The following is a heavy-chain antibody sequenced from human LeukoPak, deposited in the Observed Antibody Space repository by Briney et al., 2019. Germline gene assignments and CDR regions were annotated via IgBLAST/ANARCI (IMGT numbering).Heavy chain of an antibody. Sequence: GGSLRLSCAASGFTFSDYSMNWVRQAPGKGLEWVSYISSSSTTIYYADSVKGRFTISRDNAKKSLYLQMNSLRDEDTGVYYCARDVYRGSSWYAFDFWGQGTLVTVSS. CDR1: GFTFSDYS. D-gene: IGHD6-13*01. V-gene: IGHV3-48*02. J-gene: IGHJ4*02. CDR3: ARDVYRGSSWYAFDF. CDR2: ISSSSTTI.